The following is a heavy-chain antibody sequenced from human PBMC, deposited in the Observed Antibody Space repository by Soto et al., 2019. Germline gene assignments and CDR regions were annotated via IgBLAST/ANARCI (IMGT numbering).Heavy chain of an antibody. CDR1: GGSMSSNY. CDR2: VYYGGT. V-gene: IGHV4-59*01. CDR3: VSYSGASYFEY. J-gene: IGHJ4*02. Sequence: SETLSLTCSVSGGSMSSNYWSWIRQSPGKGLEWIGFVYYGGTNYNPSFESRVTMSVDTPKKQLSLELSSVTAADTAVYYCVSYSGASYFEYWGQETLAPVS. D-gene: IGHD4-4*01.